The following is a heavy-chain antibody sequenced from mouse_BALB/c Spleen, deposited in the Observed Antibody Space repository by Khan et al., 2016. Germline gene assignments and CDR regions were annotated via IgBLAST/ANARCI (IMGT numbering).Heavy chain of an antibody. J-gene: IGHJ3*01. CDR1: GFTFSTYA. CDR3: VRPPYDRDPAWFAY. V-gene: IGHV10-1*02. D-gene: IGHD2-3*01. CDR2: IRTKSDNYAT. Sequence: EVQLVESGGGLVQPEGSLKLSCAASGFTFSTYAMNWVRQTPGKGLEWVARIRTKSDNYATYYDDSLKDRFTISRDDSRGMVYLQMNNLKNEATAMYFCVRPPYDRDPAWFAYWGLGTLVTVST.